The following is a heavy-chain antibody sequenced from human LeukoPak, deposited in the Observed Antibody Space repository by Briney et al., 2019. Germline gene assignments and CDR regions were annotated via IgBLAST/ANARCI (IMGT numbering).Heavy chain of an antibody. CDR1: GGSFSGGSFTGYS. CDR2: INHSGST. V-gene: IGHV4-34*01. D-gene: IGHD6-13*01. J-gene: IGHJ4*02. Sequence: SETLSLTCAVYGGSFSGGSFTGYSWSWVRQSPQKGLEWIGEINHSGSTNYNPSLESRVTILVDTSKNQFSLRLTSVTAADTAVYYCARDQELVPRQAYFDYWGQGTLVTVSS. CDR3: ARDQELVPRQAYFDY.